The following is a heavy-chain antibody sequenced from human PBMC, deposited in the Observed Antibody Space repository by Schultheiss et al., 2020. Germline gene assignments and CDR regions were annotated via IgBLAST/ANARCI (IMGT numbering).Heavy chain of an antibody. CDR2: IYTSGST. CDR1: GGSISSGSYY. Sequence: SETLSLTCTVSGGSISSGSYYWSWIRQPAGKGLEWIGRIYTSGSTDYNPSLKSRVTISVDTSKNQFSLKLSSVTAADTAVYYCARGSTRSGMDVWGQGTTVTV. V-gene: IGHV4-61*02. J-gene: IGHJ6*02. CDR3: ARGSTRSGMDV. D-gene: IGHD5-24*01.